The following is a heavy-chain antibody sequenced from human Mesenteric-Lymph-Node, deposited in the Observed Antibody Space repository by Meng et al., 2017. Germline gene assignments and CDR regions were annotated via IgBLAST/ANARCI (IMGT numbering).Heavy chain of an antibody. D-gene: IGHD3-9*01. Sequence: SETLSLTCTVSGGSISSYYWSWIRQPPGKGLEWIGYIYYSGSTNYNPSLKSRVTISVDTSKNQFSLKLSSVTAADTAVYYCARGIGEPYYDILTGYYRSNDAFDIWGQGTMVTVSS. CDR1: GGSISSYY. J-gene: IGHJ3*02. CDR2: IYYSGST. CDR3: ARGIGEPYYDILTGYYRSNDAFDI. V-gene: IGHV4-59*01.